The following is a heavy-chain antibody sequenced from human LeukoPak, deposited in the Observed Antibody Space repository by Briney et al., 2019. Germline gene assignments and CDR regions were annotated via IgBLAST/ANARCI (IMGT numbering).Heavy chain of an antibody. Sequence: GESLKISCKGSGYSFNTYWIAWVRQMPGKGLERMGIIYPGYSDTKYSPSFQGHATISADKSISTAYLQWSSLKASDPAMYYCARPQDFGLTGMNDFDIWGQGTMVPVSS. V-gene: IGHV5-51*01. D-gene: IGHD7-27*01. CDR1: GYSFNTYW. J-gene: IGHJ3*02. CDR3: ARPQDFGLTGMNDFDI. CDR2: IYPGYSDT.